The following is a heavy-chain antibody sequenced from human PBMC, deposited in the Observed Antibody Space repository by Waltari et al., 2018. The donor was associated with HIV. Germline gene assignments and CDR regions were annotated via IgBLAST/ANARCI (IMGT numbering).Heavy chain of an antibody. CDR1: GHPFKDFS. D-gene: IGHD3-16*01. Sequence: QVRLTQSGTEVKKSGASLRVSCEVSGHPFKDFSIHWVRQVFPKGLEWLGGLDPRQRKTINAKDFQDRVTVTDETRRSSAYLEMKSLTSHDTSGYFCLGCDKSSWGVGPDTWGQGTRVIVSS. J-gene: IGHJ5*02. V-gene: IGHV1-24*01. CDR2: LDPRQRKT. CDR3: LGCDKSSWGVGPDT.